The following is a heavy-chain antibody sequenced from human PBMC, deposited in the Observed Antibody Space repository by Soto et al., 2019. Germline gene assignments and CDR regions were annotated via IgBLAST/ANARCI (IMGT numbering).Heavy chain of an antibody. D-gene: IGHD1-1*01. J-gene: IGHJ6*02. V-gene: IGHV1-69*01. Sequence: QVQLVQSGAEVKKPGSSVKVSCKAAGGTLNSYAINWVRQAPGQGLEWLGVVSSIFHTTNYAQRFQDRIMLTANASTSTAYMELSSLTSEDTYVYYCARDRRGTYYYYGMDVWGQGTTVIVSS. CDR3: ARDRRGTYYYYGMDV. CDR2: VSSIFHTT. CDR1: GGTLNSYA.